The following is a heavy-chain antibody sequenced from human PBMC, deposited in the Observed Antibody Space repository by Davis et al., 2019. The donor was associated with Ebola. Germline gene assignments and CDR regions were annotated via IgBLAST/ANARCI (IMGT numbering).Heavy chain of an antibody. D-gene: IGHD2-15*01. CDR2: IGTAGDT. CDR3: ARALGYCSGGSCYYYYGMDV. V-gene: IGHV3-13*01. J-gene: IGHJ6*02. Sequence: GESLKISCAASGFTFSSYDMHWVRQGTGKGLEWVSAIGTAGDTYYPGSVKGRFTISRENAKNSLYLQMNSLRAEDTAVYYCARALGYCSGGSCYYYYGMDVWGQGTTVTVSS. CDR1: GFTFSSYD.